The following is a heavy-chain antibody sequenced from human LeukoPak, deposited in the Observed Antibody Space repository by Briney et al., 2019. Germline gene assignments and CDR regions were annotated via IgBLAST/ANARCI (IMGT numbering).Heavy chain of an antibody. Sequence: GGSLRLSCAASGFTFKNYAMSWVRQAPGKGLEWVSTIGGGGATTYYADSVKGRFTISRDNSKDTLYLQMNSLRADDTAIYYCVKLGGFFDTSAKRYFQHWGQGTLVTVSS. CDR1: GFTFKNYA. J-gene: IGHJ1*01. CDR3: VKLGGFFDTSAKRYFQH. CDR2: IGGGGATT. D-gene: IGHD3-22*01. V-gene: IGHV3-23*01.